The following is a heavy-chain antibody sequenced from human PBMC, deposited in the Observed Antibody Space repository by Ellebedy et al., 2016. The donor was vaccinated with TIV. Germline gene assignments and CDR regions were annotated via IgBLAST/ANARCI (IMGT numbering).Heavy chain of an antibody. CDR2: INHSGST. Sequence: SETLSLXCAVYGGSFSGYYWSWIRQPPGKGLEWIGEINHSGSTNYNPSLKSRVTISVDTSKNQFSLKLSPVTAADTAVYYCARGGYQLLAYYYYGMDVWGQGTTVTVSS. J-gene: IGHJ6*02. CDR3: ARGGYQLLAYYYYGMDV. D-gene: IGHD2-2*01. V-gene: IGHV4-34*01. CDR1: GGSFSGYY.